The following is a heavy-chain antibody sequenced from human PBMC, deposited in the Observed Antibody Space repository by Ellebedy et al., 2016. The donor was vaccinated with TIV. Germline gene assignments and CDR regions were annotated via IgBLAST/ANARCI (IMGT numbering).Heavy chain of an antibody. J-gene: IGHJ3*02. CDR2: IIPILGIA. D-gene: IGHD3-9*01. CDR3: ARELGDILTGYPLDAFDI. Sequence: AASVKVSCKASGGTFSSYAISWVRQAPGQGLEWMGRIIPILGIAHFAQKFQGRVTITADKSTSTAYMELSSLRSEDTAVYYCARELGDILTGYPLDAFDIWGQGTMVTVSS. CDR1: GGTFSSYA. V-gene: IGHV1-69*04.